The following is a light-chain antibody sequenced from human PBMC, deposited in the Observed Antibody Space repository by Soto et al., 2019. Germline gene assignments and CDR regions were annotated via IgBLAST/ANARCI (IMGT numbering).Light chain of an antibody. V-gene: IGKV3-20*01. Sequence: EIVLTQSQGTLSLSPGERAVLSCRASQSVNNNYLAWYQRKPGRAPRLLIYGASSSATGIRDRVIGSGSGTDFTLTIPTLEPDDFAVYFCQQYGSSPPTLGQGTKVEVK. CDR1: QSVNNNY. CDR3: QQYGSSPPT. J-gene: IGKJ1*01. CDR2: GAS.